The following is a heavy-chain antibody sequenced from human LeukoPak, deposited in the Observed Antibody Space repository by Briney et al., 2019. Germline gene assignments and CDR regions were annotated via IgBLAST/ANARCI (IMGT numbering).Heavy chain of an antibody. V-gene: IGHV4-59*01. Sequence: SETLSLTCTVSGVSISSYYWSWIRQPPGKGLEWIGYIYYSGSTNYNPSLKSRVTISVDTSKNQFSLKLSSVTAADTAVYYCARGQQWLLGSWFDPWGQGTLVTVSS. J-gene: IGHJ5*02. CDR3: ARGQQWLLGSWFDP. CDR2: IYYSGST. CDR1: GVSISSYY. D-gene: IGHD6-19*01.